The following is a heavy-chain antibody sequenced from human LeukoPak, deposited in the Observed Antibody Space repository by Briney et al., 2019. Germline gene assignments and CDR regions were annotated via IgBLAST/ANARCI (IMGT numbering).Heavy chain of an antibody. CDR3: AKSNGYGLVDI. D-gene: IGHD3-10*01. CDR1: GGSFSGYY. J-gene: IGHJ3*02. CDR2: INHSGST. V-gene: IGHV4-34*01. Sequence: SETLSLTCAVYGGSFSGYYWSWIRQPPGKGLEWIGEINHSGSTYYSPSLKSRVTISLDTSRNQFSLKLNSVTAADTAVYYCAKSNGYGLVDIWGQGTMVTVSS.